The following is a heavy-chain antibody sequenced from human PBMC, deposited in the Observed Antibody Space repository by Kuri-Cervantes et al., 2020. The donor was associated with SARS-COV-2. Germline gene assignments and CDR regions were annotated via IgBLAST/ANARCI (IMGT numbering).Heavy chain of an antibody. Sequence: GGSLRLSCAASGFTFSDYYMSWIRQAPGKGLEWVSYISSSGSTIYYADSVKGRFTISRDNAKNSLYLQMNSLRAEDTAVYCCRSQDTIIAVVIAARRGYWGQGSLVTVSS. V-gene: IGHV3-11*04. CDR3: RSQDTIIAVVIAARRGY. D-gene: IGHD3-22*01. CDR1: GFTFSDYY. CDR2: ISSSGSTI. J-gene: IGHJ4*02.